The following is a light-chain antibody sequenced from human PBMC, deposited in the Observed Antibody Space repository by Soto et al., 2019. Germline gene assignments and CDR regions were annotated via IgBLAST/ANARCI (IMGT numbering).Light chain of an antibody. V-gene: IGLV5-39*01. CDR2: NKSDSDN. CDR1: SGINVGTYV. CDR3: AIWYRGTVV. Sequence: QLVLTQPTSLSASPGASTRFTCTLRSGINVGTYVLFWYQQKPGSLPLYLLRNKSDSDNHRDSGVPSRFSGSKDVSTNARLLLVSGLHYEDEAYYFCAIWYRGTVVFGGGTKLTVL. J-gene: IGLJ2*01.